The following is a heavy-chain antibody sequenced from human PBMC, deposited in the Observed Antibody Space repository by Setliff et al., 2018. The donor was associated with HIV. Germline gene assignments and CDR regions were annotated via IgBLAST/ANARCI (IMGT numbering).Heavy chain of an antibody. V-gene: IGHV1-18*01. D-gene: IGHD3-22*01. CDR2: ISTHSVYSVNK. Sequence: ASVKVSCKAFGYTFTSYGINWVRQAPGQGLEWMGWISTHSVYSVNKNYAQKFQGRVTLTTDTSTSTAYMELRSLRSDDTAVFYCARDGGDGSGYYYADYWGQGTLVTVSS. CDR3: ARDGGDGSGYYYADY. CDR1: GYTFTSYG. J-gene: IGHJ4*02.